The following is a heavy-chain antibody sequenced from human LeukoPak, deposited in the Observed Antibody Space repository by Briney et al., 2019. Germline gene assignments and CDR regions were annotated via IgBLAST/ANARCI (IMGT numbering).Heavy chain of an antibody. V-gene: IGHV1-18*01. CDR3: ARDRSRFTVNYYYYYMDV. Sequence: GASVKVSCKASGYTFTSYGISWVRQAPGQGLEWMGWISAYNGNTNYAQKLQGRVTMTTDTSTSTAYMELRSLRSDDTAVYYCARDRSRFTVNYYYYYMDVWGKGTTVTVSS. D-gene: IGHD4-17*01. CDR2: ISAYNGNT. J-gene: IGHJ6*03. CDR1: GYTFTSYG.